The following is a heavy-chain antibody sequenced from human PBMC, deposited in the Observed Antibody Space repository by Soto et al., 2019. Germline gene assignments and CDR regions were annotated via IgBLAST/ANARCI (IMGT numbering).Heavy chain of an antibody. CDR3: AKEPVYYYDSSGYTYY. CDR2: ISGSGGST. CDR1: GFTFSSYA. V-gene: IGHV3-23*01. D-gene: IGHD3-22*01. Sequence: GGSLRLSCAASGFTFSSYAMSWVRQAPGKGLEWVSAISGSGGSTYYADSVKGRFTISRDNSKNTLYLQMNSLRAEDTAVYYCAKEPVYYYDSSGYTYYWGQGSVVTVSS. J-gene: IGHJ4*02.